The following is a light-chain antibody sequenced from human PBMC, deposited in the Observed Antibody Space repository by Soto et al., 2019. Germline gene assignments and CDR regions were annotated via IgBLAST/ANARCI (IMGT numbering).Light chain of an antibody. Sequence: DIVMTQSPLSLPVSPGEPASISCRSSQSLLYTTGYNYLDWYLQKPGQSPQHLIHLGSNRASGVPDRFSGSGSGTDFTLKISRVEAEDVGVYYCMQALQTPYTFGQGTKLEIK. J-gene: IGKJ2*01. CDR1: QSLLYTTGYNY. V-gene: IGKV2-28*01. CDR3: MQALQTPYT. CDR2: LGS.